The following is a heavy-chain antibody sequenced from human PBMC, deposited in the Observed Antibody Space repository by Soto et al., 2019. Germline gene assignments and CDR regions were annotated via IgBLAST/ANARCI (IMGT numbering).Heavy chain of an antibody. CDR3: ARTKYGSGSYYKRYSFDY. Sequence: SETLSLTCAVSGGSISSSNWWSWVRQPPGKGLEWIGEIYHSGSTNYNPSLKSRVTISVDKSKNQFSLQLSSVTAADTAVYYCARTKYGSGSYYKRYSFDYWGQGSLVTVSS. V-gene: IGHV4-4*02. D-gene: IGHD3-10*01. J-gene: IGHJ4*02. CDR1: GGSISSSNW. CDR2: IYHSGST.